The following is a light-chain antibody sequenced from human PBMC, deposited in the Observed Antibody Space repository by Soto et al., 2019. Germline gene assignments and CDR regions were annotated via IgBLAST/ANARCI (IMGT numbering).Light chain of an antibody. J-gene: IGKJ1*01. CDR3: QHFNSYPWT. V-gene: IGKV1-5*01. CDR2: GAS. CDR1: HSISGW. Sequence: DIQMTQSPSTLSASVGDRVAITCRASHSISGWLAWYQQKPGKAPTLLIYGASSLQTGVPSRFSGSGSGTEFTLIISSLQPDDVATYYFQHFNSYPWTFGQGIKVEVK.